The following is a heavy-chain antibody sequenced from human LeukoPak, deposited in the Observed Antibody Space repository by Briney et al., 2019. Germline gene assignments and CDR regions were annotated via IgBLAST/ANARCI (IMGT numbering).Heavy chain of an antibody. Sequence: GASVKVSCKASGYTFTSYGISWVRQAPGQGLEWMGWISAYNGNTNYAQKLQGRVTMTTDTSTSTAYMELRSLRSDDTAVYFCARDHFYDSSGYYPGGYWGQGTLVTVSS. CDR2: ISAYNGNT. CDR3: ARDHFYDSSGYYPGGY. D-gene: IGHD3-22*01. CDR1: GYTFTSYG. J-gene: IGHJ4*02. V-gene: IGHV1-18*01.